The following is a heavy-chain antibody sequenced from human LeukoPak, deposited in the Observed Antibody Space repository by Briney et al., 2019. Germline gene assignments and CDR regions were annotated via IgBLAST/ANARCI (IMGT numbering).Heavy chain of an antibody. J-gene: IGHJ4*02. Sequence: GGSLRLSCAASGFTFSSYAMNWVRQAPGTGLEWVSAISVSGSSTYYADSVKGRFTISRDNSKNTLYLQMNSLRAEDTAVYYCAKAGVVVAATIDYWGQGTLVTVSS. D-gene: IGHD2-15*01. CDR2: ISVSGSST. CDR3: AKAGVVVAATIDY. CDR1: GFTFSSYA. V-gene: IGHV3-23*01.